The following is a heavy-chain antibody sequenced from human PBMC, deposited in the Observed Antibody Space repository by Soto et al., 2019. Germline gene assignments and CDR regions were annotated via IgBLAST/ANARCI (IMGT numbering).Heavy chain of an antibody. V-gene: IGHV4-59*01. CDR2: IYYSGST. CDR1: GGSISSYY. CDR3: ARLQVGSSGWYGYYYYYGMDV. J-gene: IGHJ6*02. Sequence: SETLSLTCTVSGGSISSYYWSWIRQPPGKGLEWIGYIYYSGSTNYNPSLKSRVTISVDTSKNQFSLKLSSVTAADTAVYYCARLQVGSSGWYGYYYYYGMDVWGQGTTVTVSS. D-gene: IGHD6-19*01.